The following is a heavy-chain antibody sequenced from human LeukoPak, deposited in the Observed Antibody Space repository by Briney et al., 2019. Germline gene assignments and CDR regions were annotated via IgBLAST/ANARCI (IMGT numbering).Heavy chain of an antibody. V-gene: IGHV3-74*01. CDR1: GFSFSTYW. J-gene: IGHJ4*02. Sequence: GGSLRLSCAVSGFSFSTYWMHWVRQAPGKGLVWVARTNLHGTTVDYADSVKGRFTISRDNAKNTLFLQMNSLRAEDTAVYYCASAYTYVRLGDHWGQGTLVTVSS. D-gene: IGHD3-16*01. CDR3: ASAYTYVRLGDH. CDR2: TNLHGTTV.